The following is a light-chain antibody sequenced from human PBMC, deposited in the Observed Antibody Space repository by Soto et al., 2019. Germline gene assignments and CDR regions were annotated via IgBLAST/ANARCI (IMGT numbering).Light chain of an antibody. CDR2: DVS. J-gene: IGLJ1*01. CDR3: RSYTSSSTA. Sequence: QSALTQPASVSGSPGQSITISCTGTSSDVGGYNYVSWYQQHPGKAPKLMIYDVSNRPSGVSNRFSGSKSGNTASLTISGLQSEDEATYYCRSYTSSSTAFGTGTKVTV. CDR1: SSDVGGYNY. V-gene: IGLV2-14*01.